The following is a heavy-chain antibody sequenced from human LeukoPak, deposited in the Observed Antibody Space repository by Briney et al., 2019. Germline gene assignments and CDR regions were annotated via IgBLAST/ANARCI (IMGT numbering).Heavy chain of an antibody. CDR2: INSDGRIT. D-gene: IGHD1-26*01. Sequence: PGGSLRLSCAVSGFTFSDYWMHWVRQAPGKGLVGVSRINSDGRITNYADSVKGRFTISRDNAKNTLYLQMNSLRAEGTAVYYCARLNGWELTYWGQGTLVTVSS. J-gene: IGHJ4*02. V-gene: IGHV3-74*01. CDR1: GFTFSDYW. CDR3: ARLNGWELTY.